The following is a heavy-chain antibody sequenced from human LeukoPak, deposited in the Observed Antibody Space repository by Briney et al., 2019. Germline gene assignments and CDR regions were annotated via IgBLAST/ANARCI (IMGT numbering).Heavy chain of an antibody. J-gene: IGHJ4*02. CDR1: GFTFSSYG. V-gene: IGHV3-33*06. CDR3: AKDSVYYDSSPGY. Sequence: GSLRLSCAASGFTFSSYGMHWVRQAPGKGLEWVAVIWYDGSNKYCADSVKGRFTISRDNSKNTLYLQMNSLRAEDTAVYYCAKDSVYYDSSPGYWGQGTLVTVSS. D-gene: IGHD3-22*01. CDR2: IWYDGSNK.